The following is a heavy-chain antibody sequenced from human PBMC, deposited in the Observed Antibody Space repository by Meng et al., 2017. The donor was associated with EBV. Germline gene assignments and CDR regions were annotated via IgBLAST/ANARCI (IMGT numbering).Heavy chain of an antibody. CDR3: ARESGI. CDR1: GFTISSYW. CDR2: IYSDESRT. J-gene: IGHJ4*02. V-gene: IGHV3-74*01. D-gene: IGHD1-14*01. Sequence: EGRLWESQAVSVQPGMSLSSACVASGFTISSYWTQWSRKERGKGMVWVSRIYSDESRTSYADSVKSRVTISRDNAKHTLYLQMNSLRAEDTAVYYCARESGIWGQGTLVTVSS.